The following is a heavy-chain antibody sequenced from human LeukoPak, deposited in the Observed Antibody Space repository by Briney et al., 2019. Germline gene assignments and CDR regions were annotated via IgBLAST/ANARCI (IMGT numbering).Heavy chain of an antibody. J-gene: IGHJ3*02. CDR1: GGSFSGYY. CDR3: ARVGYCSGGSCPGAFDI. CDR2: INHSGST. Sequence: LETLSLTCAVYGGSFSGYYWSWIRQPPGKGLEWIGEINHSGSTNYNPSLKSRVTISVDTSKNQFSLKLSSVTAADTAVYYCARVGYCSGGSCPGAFDIWGQGTMVTVSS. V-gene: IGHV4-34*01. D-gene: IGHD2-15*01.